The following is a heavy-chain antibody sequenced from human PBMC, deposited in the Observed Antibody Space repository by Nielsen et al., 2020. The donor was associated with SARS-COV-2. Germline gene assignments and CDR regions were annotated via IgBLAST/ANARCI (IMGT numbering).Heavy chain of an antibody. CDR1: GGSFSGYY. CDR3: AGGVPPTGMLFDF. D-gene: IGHD1-1*01. V-gene: IGHV4-34*01. CDR2: INHSGST. Sequence: SEILSLTCAVYGGSFSGYYWRWIRQPPGKGLEWIGEINHSGSTNYNPSLKSRVTISVDTSKNQFSLKLSSVTAADTADYYCAGGVPPTGMLFDFWGLGTRAIVSS. J-gene: IGHJ4*02.